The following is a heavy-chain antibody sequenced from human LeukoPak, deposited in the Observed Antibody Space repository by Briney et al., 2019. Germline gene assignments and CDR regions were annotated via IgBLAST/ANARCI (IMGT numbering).Heavy chain of an antibody. CDR1: GYIFTSYW. D-gene: IGHD2-2*01. V-gene: IGHV5-51*01. J-gene: IGHJ5*02. Sequence: GESLKISCKGSGYIFTSYWIGWVRQMPGKGLEWMGIIYPGDSDTRYSPSFQGQVTISADKSISTAYLQWSSLKASDTAMYYCARLSIVVVPAANNWFDPWGQGILVTVSS. CDR2: IYPGDSDT. CDR3: ARLSIVVVPAANNWFDP.